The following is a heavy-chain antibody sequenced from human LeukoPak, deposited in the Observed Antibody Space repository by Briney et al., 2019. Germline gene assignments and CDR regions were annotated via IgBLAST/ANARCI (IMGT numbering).Heavy chain of an antibody. CDR1: GFTFSSYG. V-gene: IGHV3-30*03. J-gene: IGHJ4*02. D-gene: IGHD3-3*01. CDR3: AREGPIFGVVIARRYFDY. Sequence: PGRSLRLSCAASGFTFSSYGMHWVRQAPGKGLEWVAVISYDGSNKYYADSVKGRFTISRDNSKNTLYLQMNSLRAEDTAVYYCAREGPIFGVVIARRYFDYWGQGTLVTVSS. CDR2: ISYDGSNK.